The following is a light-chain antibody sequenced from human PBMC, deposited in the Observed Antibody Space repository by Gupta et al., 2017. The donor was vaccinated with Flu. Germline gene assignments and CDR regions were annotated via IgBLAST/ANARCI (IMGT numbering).Light chain of an antibody. J-gene: IGLJ2*01. CDR3: CSHAGTTYMI. CDR2: PVT. CDR1: SSDVGHHNL. Sequence: QSALTQPASVSGSPGQSITISCAGASSDVGHHNLVSWYLHQPGKATTLMIYPVTQRPSGVSNRFSGSKSGNTASLTISGLQAEDEADYYCCSHAGTTYMIFGGGTRLTVL. V-gene: IGLV2-23*02.